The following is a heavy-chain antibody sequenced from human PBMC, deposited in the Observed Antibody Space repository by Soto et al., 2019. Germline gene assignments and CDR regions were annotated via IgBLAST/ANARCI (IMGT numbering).Heavy chain of an antibody. J-gene: IGHJ6*02. D-gene: IGHD2-21*01. CDR1: GFTFSSYA. CDR3: ARRIPFGYGMDV. CDR2: ITSNGGNT. Sequence: EVQLVESGGGLVQPGGSLRLSCAASGFTFSSYAMHWVRQAPGKGLEYVSAITSNGGNTDYARSVKGRFTISRDNSKNKLYLQMGSLRAEDMAVYYCARRIPFGYGMDVWGQGTTVTVSS. V-gene: IGHV3-64*01.